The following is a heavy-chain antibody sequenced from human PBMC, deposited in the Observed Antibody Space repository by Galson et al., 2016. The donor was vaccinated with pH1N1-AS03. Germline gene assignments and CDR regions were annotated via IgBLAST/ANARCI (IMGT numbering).Heavy chain of an antibody. CDR3: AGLGAGTKF. CDR1: GFTPSDHW. Sequence: SLRLSCAASGFTPSDHWMDWVRQTPGKGLELVARIMTRIENSITHYAASVEGRFTVSRDDSKNTVYLQMNSLKTEDTAVYYCAGLGAGTKFWGQGALVTVSS. J-gene: IGHJ4*02. V-gene: IGHV3-72*01. CDR2: IMTRIENSIT. D-gene: IGHD3-10*01.